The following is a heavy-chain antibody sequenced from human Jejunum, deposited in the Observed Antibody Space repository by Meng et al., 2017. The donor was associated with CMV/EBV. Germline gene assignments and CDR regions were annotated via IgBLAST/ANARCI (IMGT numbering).Heavy chain of an antibody. CDR2: ISHSGNI. J-gene: IGHJ4*02. Sequence: QVLLQGAGPGLGRPSEALSLTCTVCGDSISNYFWCWLRQPAGKILEWIGRISHSGNINYTPSLTGRVTMSLDTSINQIFLNLTSVTAEDTALYYCARGESRGYYYFDYWGQGILVTVSS. D-gene: IGHD3-22*01. CDR1: GDSISNYF. V-gene: IGHV4-4*07. CDR3: ARGESRGYYYFDY.